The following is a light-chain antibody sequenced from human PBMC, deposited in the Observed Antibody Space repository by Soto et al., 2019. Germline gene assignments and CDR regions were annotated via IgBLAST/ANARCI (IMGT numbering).Light chain of an antibody. J-gene: IGKJ3*01. CDR2: GAS. CDR1: QSFSSSY. CDR3: QDSGNALVT. Sequence: EMVLTQSPGTLSLSPAERATLPCRASQSFSSSYLTWYQQKPGQAPRLLIYGASSRATGIPHRFSGSGAGIDFTLTISSLEPEDFAVYYCQDSGNALVTFGPGTKVDVK. V-gene: IGKV3-20*01.